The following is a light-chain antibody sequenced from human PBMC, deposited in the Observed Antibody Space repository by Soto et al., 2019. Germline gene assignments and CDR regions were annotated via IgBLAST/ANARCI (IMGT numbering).Light chain of an antibody. CDR2: GAS. V-gene: IGKV3-20*01. CDR3: HQSDDSPWT. CDR1: QSLPSNS. Sequence: EIVMTQSPDTLSFSPGERFTLSFMASQSLPSNSLAWYQQKPGQPPRLLFYGASSRATGVPDRFVGSGSGTDFTLTVARLEAEDSAVYFCHQSDDSPWTFGQGTKVDIK. J-gene: IGKJ1*01.